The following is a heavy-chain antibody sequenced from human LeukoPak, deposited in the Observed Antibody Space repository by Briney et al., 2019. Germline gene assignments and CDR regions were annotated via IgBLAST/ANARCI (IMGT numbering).Heavy chain of an antibody. Sequence: PSETLSLTCALYGGSFSGYYWSWVRHPPGKGLEWSGEINHSGSTNYNPSLKTRVTISVDTSKNQFSLKLSSVTAADTAVYYCARGLYYYDSSGYYGHWGQGTLVTVSS. CDR2: INHSGST. J-gene: IGHJ4*02. D-gene: IGHD3-22*01. CDR1: GGSFSGYY. V-gene: IGHV4-34*01. CDR3: ARGLYYYDSSGYYGH.